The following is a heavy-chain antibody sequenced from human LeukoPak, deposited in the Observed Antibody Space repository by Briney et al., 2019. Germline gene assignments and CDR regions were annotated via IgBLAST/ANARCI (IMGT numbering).Heavy chain of an antibody. V-gene: IGHV3-23*01. Sequence: GGSLRLSCAASGFTFSSYAMSWVRQAPGKGLEWVSAISGSGGSTYYADSVKGRFTISRDNSKNTLYLQMNSLRAEDTAVYYCAKDLQSITMIVVATYDAFDIWGQGTMVTVSS. CDR3: AKDLQSITMIVVATYDAFDI. CDR1: GFTFSSYA. D-gene: IGHD3-22*01. CDR2: ISGSGGST. J-gene: IGHJ3*02.